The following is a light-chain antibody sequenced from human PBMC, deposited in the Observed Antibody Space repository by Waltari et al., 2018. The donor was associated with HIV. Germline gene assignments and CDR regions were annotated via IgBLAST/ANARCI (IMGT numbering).Light chain of an antibody. CDR2: DNN. CDR3: GAWDSGLSAWV. J-gene: IGLJ3*02. CDR1: SPNIGKNY. V-gene: IGLV1-51*01. Sequence: HSVLTQPPSVSAAPGQKVTISSPGSSPNIGKNYVSWYQQFPGTAPKLLIYDNNKRPSGIPDRFSGTKSGTSATLGITGLQTGDEAGYYCGAWDSGLSAWVFGGGTKLTVL.